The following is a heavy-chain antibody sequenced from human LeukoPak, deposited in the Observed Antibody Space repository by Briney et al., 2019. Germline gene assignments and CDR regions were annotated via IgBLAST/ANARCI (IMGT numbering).Heavy chain of an antibody. V-gene: IGHV3-30*01. J-gene: IGHJ4*02. CDR2: ISYDGSNK. CDR3: ARDPAPAAAGTSLFDY. D-gene: IGHD6-13*01. CDR1: GFTFSSYA. Sequence: GGSLRLSCAASGFTFSSYAMHWVRQAPGKGLEWVAVISYDGSNKYYADSVKGRFTISRDNSKNTLYLQMNSLRAEDTAVYHCARDPAPAAAGTSLFDYWGQGTLVTVSS.